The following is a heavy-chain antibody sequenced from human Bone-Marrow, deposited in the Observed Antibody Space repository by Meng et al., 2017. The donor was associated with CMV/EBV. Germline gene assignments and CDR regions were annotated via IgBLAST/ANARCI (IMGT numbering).Heavy chain of an antibody. CDR3: ARGLLRFLEWLPYYYYGMDV. D-gene: IGHD3-3*01. CDR1: GGSISSRNYY. J-gene: IGHJ6*02. V-gene: IGHV4-39*07. Sequence: GSLRLSCAVSGGSISSRNYYWGWIRQPPGKGLEWIGSIYYSGSTYYNPSLKSRVTISIDTSKNQFSLKLSSVTAADTAVYYCARGLLRFLEWLPYYYYGMDVWGQGTTVTVSS. CDR2: IYYSGST.